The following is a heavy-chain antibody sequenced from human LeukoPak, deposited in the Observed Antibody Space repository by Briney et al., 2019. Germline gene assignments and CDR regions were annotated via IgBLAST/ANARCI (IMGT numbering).Heavy chain of an antibody. CDR1: GGTFSSYA. CDR2: IIPIFGTA. D-gene: IGHD5-18*01. CDR3: AREYSYAAAFDI. Sequence: SVKVSCKASGGTFSSYAISWVRQAPGQGLEWMGGIIPIFGTANYAQKFQGRVTITADESTSTAYMELSSLRSEDTAVYYCAREYSYAAAFDIWGQGTMVTVSS. J-gene: IGHJ3*02. V-gene: IGHV1-69*13.